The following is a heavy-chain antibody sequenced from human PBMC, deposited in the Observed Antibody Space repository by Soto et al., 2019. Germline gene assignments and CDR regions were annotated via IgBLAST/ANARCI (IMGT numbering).Heavy chain of an antibody. CDR2: IGFSGDST. D-gene: IGHD6-6*01. Sequence: GGSLRLSCAASGFPFSSYAMSWVRHAPDKGLEWVSAIGFSGDSTYYADTVKGRFTISRDNSKNTLYLQMNSLRAEDTAVYYCARRFSSSSFYFDYWGQGTLVTVSS. CDR1: GFPFSSYA. CDR3: ARRFSSSSFYFDY. J-gene: IGHJ4*02. V-gene: IGHV3-23*01.